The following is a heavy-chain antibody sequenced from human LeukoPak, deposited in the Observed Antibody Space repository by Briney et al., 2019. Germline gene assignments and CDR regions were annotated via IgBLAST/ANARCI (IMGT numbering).Heavy chain of an antibody. CDR2: IKSKIDGETR. CDR1: GYTFSRAW. V-gene: IGHV3-15*07. J-gene: IGHJ4*02. D-gene: IGHD1-1*01. Sequence: GGSLRLSCAGSGYTFSRAWMNWVRQIPGKGLEWVGRIKSKIDGETRDYAAPVKDRFTISRVDSQNTLYLQMNSLKTEDTAVYYCTTGWTSTSHDGYWGQGTLVTVSS. CDR3: TTGWTSTSHDGY.